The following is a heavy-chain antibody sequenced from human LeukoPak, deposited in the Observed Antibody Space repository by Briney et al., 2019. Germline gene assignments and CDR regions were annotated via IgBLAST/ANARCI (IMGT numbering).Heavy chain of an antibody. V-gene: IGHV4-39*01. CDR2: IYYSGST. J-gene: IGHJ4*02. Sequence: SETLSLTCTVSGGSISSSSYYWGWIRQPPGKGLEWIGSIYYSGSTYYNPSLKSRVTISVDTSKNQFSLKLSSATAADTAVYYCARSDYVIFYWGQGTLVTVSS. D-gene: IGHD4-17*01. CDR1: GGSISSSSYY. CDR3: ARSDYVIFY.